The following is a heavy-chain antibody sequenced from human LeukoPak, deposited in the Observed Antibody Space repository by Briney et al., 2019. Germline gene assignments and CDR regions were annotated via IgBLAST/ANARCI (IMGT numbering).Heavy chain of an antibody. Sequence: ASVKVSCKASGYTFTGYYMHWVRQAPGQGLEWMGWINPNSGGTNYAQKFQGRVTMTRDTSISTAYMELSRLRSDDTAVYYCARDLVTGAYYDSSGYKLDYWGQGTLVTVSS. J-gene: IGHJ4*02. D-gene: IGHD3-22*01. V-gene: IGHV1-2*02. CDR3: ARDLVTGAYYDSSGYKLDY. CDR1: GYTFTGYY. CDR2: INPNSGGT.